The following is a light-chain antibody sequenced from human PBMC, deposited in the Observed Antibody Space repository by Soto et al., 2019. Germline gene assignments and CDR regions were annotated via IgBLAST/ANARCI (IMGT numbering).Light chain of an antibody. V-gene: IGKV3-11*01. CDR3: XXRSSWPLT. CDR2: DAS. CDR1: QSISSS. Sequence: EIVLTQSPATLSLSPGERATLSCRASQSISSSLAWYLQKPGQAPRLLIYDASNRATGIPARFSGSGSGTXXXXXXXXXXXEDFAVYYCXXRSSWPLTFGGGTKVEIK. J-gene: IGKJ4*01.